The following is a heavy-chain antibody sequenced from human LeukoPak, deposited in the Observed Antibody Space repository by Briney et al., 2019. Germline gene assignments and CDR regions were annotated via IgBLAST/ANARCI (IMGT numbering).Heavy chain of an antibody. D-gene: IGHD6-19*01. Sequence: PSETLSLTCAVSGGSISSGGYSWSWIRQPPGKGLEWIGYIYHSGSTYYNPSLKSRVTISVDTSKNQLSLKLSSVTAADTAVYYCARETHSGIAVAGALGFDPWGQGTLVTVSS. J-gene: IGHJ5*02. CDR3: ARETHSGIAVAGALGFDP. V-gene: IGHV4-30-4*07. CDR1: GGSISSGGYS. CDR2: IYHSGST.